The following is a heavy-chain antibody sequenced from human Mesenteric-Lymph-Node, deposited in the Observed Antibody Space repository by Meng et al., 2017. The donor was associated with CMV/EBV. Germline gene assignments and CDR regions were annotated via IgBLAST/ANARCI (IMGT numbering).Heavy chain of an antibody. Sequence: GESLKISCAASGFTFNSREMNWVRQAPGKGLEWISHISSSGGGSDRYYADSVKGRFTTSRDNAKNSLYLEMNSLRAEDTAVYYCARAQPYYDFWSGRPQYYFDYWGLGALVTVSS. CDR2: ISSSGGGSDR. CDR3: ARAQPYYDFWSGRPQYYFDY. D-gene: IGHD3-3*01. CDR1: GFTFNSRE. V-gene: IGHV3-48*03. J-gene: IGHJ4*01.